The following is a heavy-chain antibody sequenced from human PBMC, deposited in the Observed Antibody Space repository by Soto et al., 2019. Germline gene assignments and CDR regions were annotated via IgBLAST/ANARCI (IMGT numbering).Heavy chain of an antibody. J-gene: IGHJ5*02. Sequence: SETLSLTCALYGGSLSDYYWNWLRQPPGKGLEWIGEINHRGTASYNPSLNSRVDISVDTALTQFSLKLRSVTAADTAIYYCAKYQRDPGAFAPWGPRTHVTASS. D-gene: IGHD6-25*01. CDR2: INHRGTA. CDR3: AKYQRDPGAFAP. V-gene: IGHV4-34*01. CDR1: GGSLSDYY.